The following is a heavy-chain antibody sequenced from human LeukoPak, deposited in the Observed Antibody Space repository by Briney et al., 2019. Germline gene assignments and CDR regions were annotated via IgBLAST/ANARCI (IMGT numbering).Heavy chain of an antibody. CDR3: ARDSYDYYDSLGAFDI. CDR2: IYYSGST. Sequence: SETLSLTCTVSGGSISSSSYYWGWIRQPPGKGLEWIGSIYYSGSTYYNPSLKSRVTISVDTSKNQFSLKLSSVTAADTAVYYCARDSYDYYDSLGAFDIWGQGTMVTVSS. J-gene: IGHJ3*02. V-gene: IGHV4-39*02. CDR1: GGSISSSSYY. D-gene: IGHD3-22*01.